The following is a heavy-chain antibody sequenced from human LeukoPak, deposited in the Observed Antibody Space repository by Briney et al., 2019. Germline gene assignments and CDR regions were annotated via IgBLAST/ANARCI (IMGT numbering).Heavy chain of an antibody. CDR2: IRSKAYGGTT. D-gene: IGHD4-17*01. J-gene: IGHJ4*02. CDR1: GFTFGDYT. CDR3: TRFYGDYIVFDY. V-gene: IGHV3-49*05. Sequence: KPGGSLRLSCTPSGFTFGDYTMSWFRQAPGKGLEWVGFIRSKAYGGTTEYAASVKGKFTISRDDSKSIAYLQMNSLKTEDTAVYYCTRFYGDYIVFDYWGQGTLVTVSS.